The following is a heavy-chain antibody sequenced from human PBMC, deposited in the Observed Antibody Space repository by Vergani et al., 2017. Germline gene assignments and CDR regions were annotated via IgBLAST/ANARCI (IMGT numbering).Heavy chain of an antibody. V-gene: IGHV4-30-4*01. J-gene: IGHJ4*02. CDR3: ARNNPNPDYGDHDDY. CDR1: GGSISSGDYY. D-gene: IGHD4-17*01. Sequence: QVQLQESGPGLVKPSQTLSLTCTVSGGSISSGDYYWSWIRQPPGKGLEWIGYIYYSGSTYYNPSLKSRVTISVDTSKNQFSLKLSSVTAADTAVYCCARNNPNPDYGDHDDYWGQGTLVTVSS. CDR2: IYYSGST.